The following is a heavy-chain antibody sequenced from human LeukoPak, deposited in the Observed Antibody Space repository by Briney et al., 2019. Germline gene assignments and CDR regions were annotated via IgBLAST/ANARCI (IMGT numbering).Heavy chain of an antibody. CDR1: EFTFSSYW. CDR3: ARESGFCSSTSCYRPEDY. V-gene: IGHV3-74*01. CDR2: INTDGSST. D-gene: IGHD2-2*01. J-gene: IGHJ4*02. Sequence: PGGSLRLSCAASEFTFSSYWMHWVRQGPGKGLVWVSRINTDGSSTRYADSVKGRFTISRDNAKNTLYLQMNSLRAEDTAVYYCARESGFCSSTSCYRPEDYWGQGTLVTVSS.